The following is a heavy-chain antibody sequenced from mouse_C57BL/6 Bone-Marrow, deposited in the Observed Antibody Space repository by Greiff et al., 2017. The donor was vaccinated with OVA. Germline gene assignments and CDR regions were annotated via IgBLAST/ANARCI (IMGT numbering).Heavy chain of an antibody. CDR1: GYAFTNYL. CDR2: INPGSGGT. V-gene: IGHV1-54*01. Sequence: QVQLQQSGAELVRPGTSVKVSCKASGYAFTNYLIEWVKQRPGQGLEWIGVINPGSGGTNYNEKFKGKATLTADNSSSTAYMQLSSLTSEDSAVYFGARDGNDYDRYYFDYWGQGTTLTVSS. J-gene: IGHJ2*01. D-gene: IGHD2-4*01. CDR3: ARDGNDYDRYYFDY.